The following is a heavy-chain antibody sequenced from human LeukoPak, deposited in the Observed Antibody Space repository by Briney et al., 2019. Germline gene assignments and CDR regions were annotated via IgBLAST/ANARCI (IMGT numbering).Heavy chain of an antibody. Sequence: GGSLRLSCAASGFTFDDYAMHWVRQAPGKGLEWVSGISWNSGSIGYADSVKGRFTISRDNAKNSLYLQMNSLRAEDTALYYCAKGLTGYATSFDYWGQGTLVTVSS. CDR2: ISWNSGSI. V-gene: IGHV3-9*01. D-gene: IGHD3-9*01. CDR1: GFTFDDYA. J-gene: IGHJ4*02. CDR3: AKGLTGYATSFDY.